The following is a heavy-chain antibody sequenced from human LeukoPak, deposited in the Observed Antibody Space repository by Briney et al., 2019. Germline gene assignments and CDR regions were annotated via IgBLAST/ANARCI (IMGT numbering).Heavy chain of an antibody. D-gene: IGHD3-22*01. V-gene: IGHV4-34*01. CDR2: INHSGST. J-gene: IGHJ4*02. Sequence: SETLSLTCAVYGGSFSGYYWSWIRQPPGKGLEWIGEINHSGSTNYNPSLKSRVTISVDTSKNQFSLKLSSVTAADTAVYYCARVPKASRLTYYYDSSGLEYFDYWGQGTLVTVSS. CDR1: GGSFSGYY. CDR3: ARVPKASRLTYYYDSSGLEYFDY.